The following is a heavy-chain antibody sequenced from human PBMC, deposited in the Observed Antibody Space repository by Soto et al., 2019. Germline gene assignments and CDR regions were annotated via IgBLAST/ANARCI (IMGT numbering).Heavy chain of an antibody. CDR2: IWYDGSNK. CDR3: ARGAVAVYYYYGMDV. CDR1: GFTFSSYG. D-gene: IGHD6-19*01. V-gene: IGHV3-33*01. J-gene: IGHJ6*02. Sequence: PGGSLRLSCAASGFTFSSYGMHWVRQAPGKGLEWVAVIWYDGSNKYYADSVKGRFTISRDNSKNTLYLQMNSLRAEDTAVYYCARGAVAVYYYYGMDVWGQGTTVTVSS.